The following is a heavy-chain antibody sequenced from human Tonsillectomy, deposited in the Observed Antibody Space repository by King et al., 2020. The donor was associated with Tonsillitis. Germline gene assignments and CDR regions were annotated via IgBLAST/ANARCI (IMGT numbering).Heavy chain of an antibody. CDR3: ARDRKARVGAKFPFDI. J-gene: IGHJ3*02. CDR1: GGSISSYY. CDR2: IYTSGSS. V-gene: IGHV4-4*07. D-gene: IGHD1-26*01. Sequence: QLQESGPGLVKPSETLSLTCTVSGGSISSYYWSWIRQPAGKGLEWIGRIYTSGSSNYKTSLKSRVTMSVDTSKNQFSLKLSSVTAADTAVYYCARDRKARVGAKFPFDIWGQGTMVTVSS.